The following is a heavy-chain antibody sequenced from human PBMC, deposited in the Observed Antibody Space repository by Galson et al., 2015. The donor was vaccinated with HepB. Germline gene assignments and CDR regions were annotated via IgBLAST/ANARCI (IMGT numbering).Heavy chain of an antibody. J-gene: IGHJ4*02. D-gene: IGHD2-2*02. Sequence: SLRLSCAASGFSFRSSWMHWVRQAPGKGLVWVSRINGDGTNTAYADSVKGRFTISRDNAKNTLYLQMDSLRAEDTAVYFCAREVPAAISVYYYDYRGQGTLVTVSS. CDR2: INGDGTNT. CDR1: GFSFRSSW. V-gene: IGHV3-74*01. CDR3: AREVPAAISVYYYDY.